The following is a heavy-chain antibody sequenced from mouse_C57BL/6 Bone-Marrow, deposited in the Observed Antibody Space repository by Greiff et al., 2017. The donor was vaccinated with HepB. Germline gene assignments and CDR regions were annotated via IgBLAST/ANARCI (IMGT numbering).Heavy chain of an antibody. Sequence: EVKLMESGGGLVKPGGSLKLSCAASGFTFSSYAMSWVRQTPEKRLEWVATISDGGSYTYYPDNVKGRFTISRDNAKNNLYLQMSHLKSEDTAMYYCARDLHYYAMDYWGQGTSVTVSS. V-gene: IGHV5-4*01. CDR3: ARDLHYYAMDY. CDR2: ISDGGSYT. J-gene: IGHJ4*01. CDR1: GFTFSSYA.